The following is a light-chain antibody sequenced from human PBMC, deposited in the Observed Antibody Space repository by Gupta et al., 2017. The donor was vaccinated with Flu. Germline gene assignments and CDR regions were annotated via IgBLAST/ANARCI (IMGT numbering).Light chain of an antibody. Sequence: ITISCTGTISDVSGFDYVSGYQQHQGKAPQLVLYGVTYRHSGVSNRYSGSKSGSTDSLTISGLQAQDEADDYCASRTCGSTLHVFGTGTKVTVL. CDR2: GVT. CDR1: ISDVSGFDY. J-gene: IGLJ1*01. V-gene: IGLV2-14*03. CDR3: ASRTCGSTLHV.